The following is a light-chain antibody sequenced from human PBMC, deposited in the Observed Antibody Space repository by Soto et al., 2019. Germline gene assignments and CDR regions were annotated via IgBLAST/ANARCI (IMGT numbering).Light chain of an antibody. CDR2: DIL. V-gene: IGKV3D-15*01. Sequence: EIELSQSPANLSESPGERATLSCRASLRVGSDLAWFQQQPGQAPRLVIYDILTMATGVPNRISGSWSGTEFSITISNRQWEEGAVYYSYQDNNGHKHLGGGTKGDIK. J-gene: IGKJ4*01. CDR1: LRVGSD. CDR3: YQDNNGHKH.